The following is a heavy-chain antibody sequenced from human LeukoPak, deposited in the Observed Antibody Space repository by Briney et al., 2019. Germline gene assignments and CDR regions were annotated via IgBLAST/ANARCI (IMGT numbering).Heavy chain of an antibody. CDR3: ARAAPQVPAAGVLAS. CDR2: MYSRGDT. V-gene: IGHV3-53*01. J-gene: IGHJ5*02. D-gene: IGHD6-13*01. CDR1: GFTFSDNY. Sequence: GGSLRLSCAASGFTFSDNYMSWVRQAPGKGLEWVSVMYSRGDTYYSDSVQGRFTFSRDISKNTLYLQMNGLRTEDTAMYYCARAAPQVPAAGVLASWGQGTLVTVSS.